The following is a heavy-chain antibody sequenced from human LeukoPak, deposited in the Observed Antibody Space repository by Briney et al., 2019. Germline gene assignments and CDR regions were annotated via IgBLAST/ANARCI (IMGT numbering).Heavy chain of an antibody. CDR2: IYYSGST. J-gene: IGHJ4*03. CDR3: ATVDTAMVNFDY. D-gene: IGHD5-18*01. V-gene: IGHV4-31*03. Sequence: SETLSLTCTVSGGSISSGGYYWSWIRQHPGKGLEWIGYIYYSGSTYYNPSLKSRVTISVDTSKNQFSLKLSSVTAADTAVYYCATVDTAMVNFDYWGQGTTVTVSS. CDR1: GGSISSGGYY.